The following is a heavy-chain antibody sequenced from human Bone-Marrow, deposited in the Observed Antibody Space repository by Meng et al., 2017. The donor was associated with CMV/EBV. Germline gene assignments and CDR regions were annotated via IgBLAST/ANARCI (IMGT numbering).Heavy chain of an antibody. CDR1: GCSICSSNW. Sequence: SGCSICSSNWLSWVRQPPGKGLEWIWEIYPSGSTNYNPSLKSRVTISVDKSKNQFSLKLSSVTAADTAVYYCARVRYSSSSGYYFDYWGQGTLVTVSS. V-gene: IGHV4-4*02. CDR3: ARVRYSSSSGYYFDY. D-gene: IGHD6-6*01. CDR2: IYPSGST. J-gene: IGHJ4*02.